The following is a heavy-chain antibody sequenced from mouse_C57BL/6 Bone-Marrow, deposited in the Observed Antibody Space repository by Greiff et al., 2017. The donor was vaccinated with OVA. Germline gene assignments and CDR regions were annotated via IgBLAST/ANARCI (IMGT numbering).Heavy chain of an antibody. V-gene: IGHV1-72*01. CDR1: GYTFTSYW. J-gene: IGHJ2*01. D-gene: IGHD1-1*01. CDR3: ARGGDSITTVVEASYYFDY. CDR2: IDPNSGGT. Sequence: VQLQQSGAELVKPGASVKLSCKASGYTFTSYWMHWVKQRPGRGLEWIGRIDPNSGGTKYNEKFKSKATLTVDKPSSTAYMQLSSLTSKDSAVYYCARGGDSITTVVEASYYFDYWGQGTTLTVSS.